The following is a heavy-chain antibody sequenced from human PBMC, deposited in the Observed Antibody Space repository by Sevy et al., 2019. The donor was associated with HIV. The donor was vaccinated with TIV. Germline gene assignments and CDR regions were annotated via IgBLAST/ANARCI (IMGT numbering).Heavy chain of an antibody. CDR3: TTARGEQAY. Sequence: GGSLRLSCAASGFTFSNAWMSWVRQAPGKGLEWVGRIKTKGDGGTTDYGVPVKSRFTISRDDSKNTLYRQMNSLKTEDTGVYCCTTARGEQAYWGQGTLVTVSS. V-gene: IGHV3-15*01. CDR2: IKTKGDGGTT. D-gene: IGHD3-16*01. CDR1: GFTFSNAW. J-gene: IGHJ4*02.